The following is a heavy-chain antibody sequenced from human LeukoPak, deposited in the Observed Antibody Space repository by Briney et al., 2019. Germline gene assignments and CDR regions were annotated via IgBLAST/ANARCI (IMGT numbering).Heavy chain of an antibody. J-gene: IGHJ4*02. V-gene: IGHV3-23*01. CDR3: ATQNFDY. CDR2: ISDSGGST. CDR1: GFTLSNYA. Sequence: GGSLRLSCAASGFTLSNYAMSWVRQAPGQGLEWVSTISDSGGSTYYADSVKGRYTLSRDNSKSTLSLQMNSLRADDTAVYYCATQNFDYWGQGTLVTVSS.